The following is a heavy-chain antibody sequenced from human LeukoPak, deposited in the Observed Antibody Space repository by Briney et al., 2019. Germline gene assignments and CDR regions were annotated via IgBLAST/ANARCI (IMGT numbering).Heavy chain of an antibody. CDR1: GFTFSSYA. D-gene: IGHD5-18*01. CDR2: ISYDGSNK. V-gene: IGHV3-30-3*01. J-gene: IGHJ4*02. Sequence: AGGSLRLSCAASGFTFSSYAMHWVRQAPGKGLEWVAVISYDGSNKYYADSVKGRFTISRDNSKNTLYLQMNSLRAEDTAVYYCAKDPDTPPLPTIDYWGQGTLVTVSS. CDR3: AKDPDTPPLPTIDY.